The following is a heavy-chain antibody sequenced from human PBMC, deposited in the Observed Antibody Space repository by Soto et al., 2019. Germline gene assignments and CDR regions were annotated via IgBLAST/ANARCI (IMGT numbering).Heavy chain of an antibody. D-gene: IGHD2-15*01. CDR1: GGTFRSYT. V-gene: IGHV1-69*02. CDR2: IIPILGIA. CDR3: ARAGTGRSDGSCYPAYYYMDV. J-gene: IGHJ6*03. Sequence: SVKVSCKASGGTFRSYTIIWVRQAPGQGLEQMGRIIPILGIANYAQKFQGRVTITADKSTSTAYMELSSLRSEDTAVYYCARAGTGRSDGSCYPAYYYMDVWGKGTTVTV.